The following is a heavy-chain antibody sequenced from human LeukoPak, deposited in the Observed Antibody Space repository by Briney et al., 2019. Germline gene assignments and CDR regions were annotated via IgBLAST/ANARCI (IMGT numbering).Heavy chain of an antibody. CDR3: ARHTPENRRNGMDV. CDR1: GGSISSYY. D-gene: IGHD2/OR15-2a*01. V-gene: IGHV4-59*08. J-gene: IGHJ6*02. CDR2: IHYSGST. Sequence: SETLSLTCTVSGGSISSYYWSWIRQPPGKGLEWIGYIHYSGSTNYNPSLKSRVTISVDTSKNQFSLKLSSVTAADTAVHYCARHTPENRRNGMDVWGQGTTVTVSS.